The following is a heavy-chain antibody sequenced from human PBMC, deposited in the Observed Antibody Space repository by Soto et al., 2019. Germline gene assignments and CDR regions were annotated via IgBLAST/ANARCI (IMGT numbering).Heavy chain of an antibody. V-gene: IGHV1-2*04. Sequence: ASVKVSCKASGYTFTGYYMHWVRQAPGQGLEWMGWINPNSGGTNYAQKFQGWVTMTRDTSISTAYMELSRLRSDDTAVYYCARDRSSINYYYGMDVWGQGTTVNVSS. CDR3: ARDRSSINYYYGMDV. J-gene: IGHJ6*02. CDR2: INPNSGGT. D-gene: IGHD2-21*01. CDR1: GYTFTGYY.